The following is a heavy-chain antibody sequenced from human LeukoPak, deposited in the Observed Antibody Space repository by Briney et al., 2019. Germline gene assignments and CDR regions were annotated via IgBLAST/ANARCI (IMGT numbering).Heavy chain of an antibody. J-gene: IGHJ4*02. CDR2: IRSKAYGGTT. CDR1: GFTFADYA. V-gene: IGHV3-49*03. CDR3: TRDQTPYY. Sequence: GGSLRLSCTASGFTFADYAMSWFRQAPGKGLEWVGFIRSKAYGGTTEYAASVKGRFTISRDDSKGIAYLQMNSLKTEDTAVYYCTRDQTPYYWGQGTLVTVSS.